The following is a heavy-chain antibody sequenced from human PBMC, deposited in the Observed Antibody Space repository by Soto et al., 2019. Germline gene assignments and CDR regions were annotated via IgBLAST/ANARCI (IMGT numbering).Heavy chain of an antibody. Sequence: EVQLVESGGGLVQPGGSLRLSCAASGFTFSSYWLHWVRQAPGKGLVWVSRINSDGSSTSYADSVKGRFTISRDNAKNTLYLQMNSLRAEDTAVYYCASSRGYSYGFDYWGQGTLVTVSS. V-gene: IGHV3-74*01. J-gene: IGHJ4*02. CDR1: GFTFSSYW. CDR2: INSDGSST. CDR3: ASSRGYSYGFDY. D-gene: IGHD5-18*01.